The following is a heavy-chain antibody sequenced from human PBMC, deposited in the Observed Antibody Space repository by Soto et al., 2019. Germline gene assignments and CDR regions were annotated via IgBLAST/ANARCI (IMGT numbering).Heavy chain of an antibody. D-gene: IGHD6-13*01. V-gene: IGHV5-10-1*01. CDR3: ARLPHSSSWYSYYYGMDV. Sequence: GESLKISCKGSGYSFTTYWISWVRQMPGKGLEWMGRIDPSDSYTNYSPSFQGHVTISADKSISTAYVQWSSLKASDTAMYYCARLPHSSSWYSYYYGMDVWGQGTTVTVSS. CDR1: GYSFTTYW. J-gene: IGHJ6*02. CDR2: IDPSDSYT.